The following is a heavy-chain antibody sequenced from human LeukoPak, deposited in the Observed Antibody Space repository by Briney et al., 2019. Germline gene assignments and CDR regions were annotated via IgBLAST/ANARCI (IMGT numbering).Heavy chain of an antibody. J-gene: IGHJ4*02. Sequence: PSQTLSLTCTVSGGSISSGNYYWSWIRQHPGKGLEWIGYMYYRGSTYYNPSLKSRVTISVDTSKNQFYLKLSSVTAADTAVYYCARSYGYGTNFDYWGQGTLVTVSS. CDR1: GGSISSGNYY. CDR3: ARSYGYGTNFDY. D-gene: IGHD5-18*01. V-gene: IGHV4-31*03. CDR2: MYYRGST.